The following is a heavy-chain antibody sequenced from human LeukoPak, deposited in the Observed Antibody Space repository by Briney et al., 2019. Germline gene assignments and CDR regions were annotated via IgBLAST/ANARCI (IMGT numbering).Heavy chain of an antibody. D-gene: IGHD3-10*01. V-gene: IGHV3-21*01. CDR1: GFTFADYA. CDR3: TRVAQSGPTGWFDP. J-gene: IGHJ5*02. CDR2: ISSTGSYI. Sequence: GGSLRLSCTASGFTFADYAMSWFRQAPGKGLEWVSSISSTGSYIYYADSVKGRFTISRDNPGNVVYLQMDSLRAEDTAVYYCTRVAQSGPTGWFDPWGQGTLVTVSS.